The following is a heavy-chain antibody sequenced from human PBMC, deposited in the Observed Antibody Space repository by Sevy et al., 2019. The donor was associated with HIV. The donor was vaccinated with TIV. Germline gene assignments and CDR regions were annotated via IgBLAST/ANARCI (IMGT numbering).Heavy chain of an antibody. V-gene: IGHV4-38-2*02. Sequence: SETLSLTCTVSGYSISSGYYWGWIRQPPGKGLEWIGSIYHSGSTYYNASLKSRVTISVDTSKNQFSLKLSSVTAADTAVYYCAREGDYYGSGSYYKVAIDYWGQGTLVTVSS. CDR3: AREGDYYGSGSYYKVAIDY. J-gene: IGHJ4*02. D-gene: IGHD3-10*01. CDR1: GYSISSGYY. CDR2: IYHSGST.